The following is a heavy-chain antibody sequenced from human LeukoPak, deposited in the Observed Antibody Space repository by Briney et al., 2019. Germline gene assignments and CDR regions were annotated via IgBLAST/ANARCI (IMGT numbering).Heavy chain of an antibody. J-gene: IGHJ4*02. V-gene: IGHV3-66*01. D-gene: IGHD3-22*01. Sequence: GGSLRLSCAASGFTVSSNYMSWVRQALGKGLEWVSVIYSGGSTYYADSVKGRFTISRDNSKNTLYLQMNSLRAEDTAVYYCARDRPPNYYDSSGPYLDYWGQGTLVTVSS. CDR3: ARDRPPNYYDSSGPYLDY. CDR1: GFTVSSNY. CDR2: IYSGGST.